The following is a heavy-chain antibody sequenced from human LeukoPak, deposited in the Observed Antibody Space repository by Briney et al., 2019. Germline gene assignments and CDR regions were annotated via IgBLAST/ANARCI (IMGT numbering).Heavy chain of an antibody. V-gene: IGHV1-69*05. D-gene: IGHD3-22*01. CDR2: IIPIFGTA. Sequence: ASVKVSCKASGGTFSSYAISWVRQAPGQGLEWMGGIIPIFGTANYAQKFQGRVTITTDESTSTAYMELSSLRSEDTAVYYCARYRSGTDYDSSCYYLFDYWGQGTLVTVSS. CDR1: GGTFSSYA. J-gene: IGHJ4*02. CDR3: ARYRSGTDYDSSCYYLFDY.